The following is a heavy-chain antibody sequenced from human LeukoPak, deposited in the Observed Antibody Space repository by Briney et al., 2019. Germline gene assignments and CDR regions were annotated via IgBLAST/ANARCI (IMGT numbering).Heavy chain of an antibody. D-gene: IGHD1-26*01. Sequence: GGSLRLSCAASGFTFSNYDLHWVRQAPGKGLEWVSYISSSGSTKYYADSVKGRFTISRDNAKNSLYLQMNSLRAEDTAVYYCPRGSEWDLLGSCDRWGQGTLVTVSS. CDR3: PRGSEWDLLGSCDR. CDR1: GFTFSNYD. CDR2: ISSSGSTK. V-gene: IGHV3-48*04. J-gene: IGHJ5*02.